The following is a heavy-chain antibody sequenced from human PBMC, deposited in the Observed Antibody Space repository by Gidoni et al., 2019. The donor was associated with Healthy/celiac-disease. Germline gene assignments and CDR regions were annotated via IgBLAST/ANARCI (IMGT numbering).Heavy chain of an antibody. D-gene: IGHD6-19*01. CDR2: INSGGST. J-gene: IGHJ2*01. Sequence: EVQLVETGGGLIQPGGSLRLSCAASGFTVSSNYMSWVRQAPGKGLEWVSVINSGGSTYYADSVKGRFTISRDNSKNTLYLQMNSLRAEDTAVYYCARGLAVAGFYWYFDLWGRGTLVTVSS. CDR1: GFTVSSNY. CDR3: ARGLAVAGFYWYFDL. V-gene: IGHV3-53*02.